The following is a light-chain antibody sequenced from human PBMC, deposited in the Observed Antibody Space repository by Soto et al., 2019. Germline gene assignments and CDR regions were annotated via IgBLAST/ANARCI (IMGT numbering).Light chain of an antibody. CDR2: GAS. CDR3: QQYDSSPRT. V-gene: IGKV3-20*01. Sequence: EIVLTQSPGTLSLSPGERATLSCRASQSVSSSYLAWYQQKPGQAPRLLMYGASSRATGIPDRFSGSGSWTDFTITISRLEPEDFAVYYCQQYDSSPRTSGQGTKVEIK. J-gene: IGKJ1*01. CDR1: QSVSSSY.